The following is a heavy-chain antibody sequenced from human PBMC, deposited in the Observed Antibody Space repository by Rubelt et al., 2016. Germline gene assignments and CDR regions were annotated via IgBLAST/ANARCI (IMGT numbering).Heavy chain of an antibody. CDR1: GYTFTSYG. J-gene: IGHJ4*02. D-gene: IGHD4-23*01. V-gene: IGHV1-18*01. CDR2: ISAYNGNT. CDR3: ARDVGGNSVLYYFDY. Sequence: QVQLVQSGAEVKKPGASVKVSCKASGYTFTSYGISWVRQAPGQGLEWMGWISAYNGNTNYAQKLEGRVTMTTDTSTSTAYMELRSLGSDDTAVYYCARDVGGNSVLYYFDYWGQGTLVTVSS.